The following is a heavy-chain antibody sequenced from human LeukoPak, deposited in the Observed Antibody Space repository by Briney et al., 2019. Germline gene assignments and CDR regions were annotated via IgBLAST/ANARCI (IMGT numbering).Heavy chain of an antibody. J-gene: IGHJ5*02. V-gene: IGHV3-9*01. D-gene: IGHD3-10*01. CDR3: AKDSAPLWFRELSTASGGYNRFVP. Sequence: GGSPSLSCAASGFTLAEYAMHWVRQPAARGLEWVAGIRWNSGSIGYAEYAKGRFTIARDNAKNSLYLQMNSLRAEDTALYYCAKDSAPLWFRELSTASGGYNRFVPWGGKTLLTLST. CDR2: IRWNSGSI. CDR1: GFTLAEYA.